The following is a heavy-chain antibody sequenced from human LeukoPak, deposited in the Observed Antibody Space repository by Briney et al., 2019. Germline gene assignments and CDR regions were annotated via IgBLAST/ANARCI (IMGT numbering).Heavy chain of an antibody. CDR1: AFTFSDDE. CDR2: ITSGGTTV. D-gene: IGHD5-24*01. Sequence: TGGSLRLSCAASAFTFSDDEIHWVRQAPGKGLEWVSYITSGGTTVKYADSVRGRFTISRDNAKNSVFLQMNSLRGEDTAVYYCVRGDGYNHSPWGQGTLVTVSS. J-gene: IGHJ5*02. CDR3: VRGDGYNHSP. V-gene: IGHV3-48*03.